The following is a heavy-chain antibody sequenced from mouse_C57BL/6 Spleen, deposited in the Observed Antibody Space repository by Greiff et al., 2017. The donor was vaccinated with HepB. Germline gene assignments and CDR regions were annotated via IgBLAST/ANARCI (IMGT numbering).Heavy chain of an antibody. D-gene: IGHD1-1*01. CDR2: ISYSGST. Sequence: EVQLVESGPGMVKPSQSLSLTCTVTGYSITSGYDWHWIRHFPGNKLEWMGYISYSGSTNYNPSLKSRISITHDTSKNHFFLKLNSVTTEDTATYYCAREAYYYYGSGRYFDVWGTGTTVTVSS. CDR3: AREAYYYYGSGRYFDV. V-gene: IGHV3-1*01. J-gene: IGHJ1*03. CDR1: GYSITSGYD.